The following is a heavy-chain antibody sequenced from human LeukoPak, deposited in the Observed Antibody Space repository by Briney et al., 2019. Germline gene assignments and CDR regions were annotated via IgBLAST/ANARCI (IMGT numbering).Heavy chain of an antibody. Sequence: GGSLRLSCAASGFTFSSYEMNWVRQAPGKGPEWVSSIGDTGDSTNYADAVKGRFTMSRDKSKNTLYLQMNSLRADDTAVYYCAKHWGSSAYYFLFDFWGQGTLVTVSS. V-gene: IGHV3-23*01. J-gene: IGHJ4*02. CDR1: GFTFSSYE. D-gene: IGHD3-22*01. CDR3: AKHWGSSAYYFLFDF. CDR2: IGDTGDST.